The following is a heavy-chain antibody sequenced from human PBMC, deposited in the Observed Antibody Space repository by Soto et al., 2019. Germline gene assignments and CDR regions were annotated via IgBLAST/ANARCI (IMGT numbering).Heavy chain of an antibody. V-gene: IGHV4-30-2*01. J-gene: IGHJ5*02. Sequence: QLQLQESGSGLVKPSQTLSLTCAVSGGSISSDVYSWTWIRQPPGKGLEWIGNIYHSGSTNYNPSLKSQATISIDRSKNQFSLELTSVTAADTAVYYGARGQIVAEPAASVWFAPWGQVTVVTVSS. D-gene: IGHD2-2*01. CDR2: IYHSGST. CDR3: ARGQIVAEPAASVWFAP. CDR1: GGSISSDVYS.